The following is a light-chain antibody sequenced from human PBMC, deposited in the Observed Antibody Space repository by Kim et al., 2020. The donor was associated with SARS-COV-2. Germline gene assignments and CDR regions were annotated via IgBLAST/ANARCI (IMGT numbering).Light chain of an antibody. Sequence: SITLSCTGTDSDVGGYQFVSWYQQHPGKGPKVIIYDVDKRPSGISTRFSGSKSGNSASLTISGLQAEDEADYYCSSYTTSTTYVFGTGTKVTVL. V-gene: IGLV2-14*03. CDR3: SSYTTSTTYV. CDR2: DVD. CDR1: DSDVGGYQF. J-gene: IGLJ1*01.